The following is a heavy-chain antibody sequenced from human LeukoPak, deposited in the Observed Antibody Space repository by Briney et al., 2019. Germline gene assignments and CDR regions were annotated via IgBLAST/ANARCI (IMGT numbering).Heavy chain of an antibody. CDR2: INPNSGGT. CDR3: ARARYYDSSGFPPSDAFDI. CDR1: GYTFTGYY. J-gene: IGHJ3*02. D-gene: IGHD3-22*01. V-gene: IGHV1-2*02. Sequence: GASVKVSCKASGYTFTGYYMHWVRQAPGQGLEWMGWINPNSGGTNYAQKFQGRVTMTTDTSTSTAYMELRSLRSDDTAVYYCARARYYDSSGFPPSDAFDIWGQGTMVTVSS.